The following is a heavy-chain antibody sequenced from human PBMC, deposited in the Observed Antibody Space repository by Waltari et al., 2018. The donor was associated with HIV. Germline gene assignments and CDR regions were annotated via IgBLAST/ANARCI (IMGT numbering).Heavy chain of an antibody. CDR3: ARGTFYDDEVGAHRYRPFDA. CDR2: IIPYFGFA. V-gene: IGHV1-69*01. J-gene: IGHJ4*02. Sequence: QVRLVQSGPEVKRTGSSVRVSCTTSGGDFRDSGASWLRQAPGQGLPWMGEIIPYFGFANTAETLRARVSIEADESKNTVYLELRSLTVQDSATYFCARGTFYDDEVGAHRYRPFDAWGQGTPVSVSS. D-gene: IGHD1-26*01. CDR1: GGDFRDSG.